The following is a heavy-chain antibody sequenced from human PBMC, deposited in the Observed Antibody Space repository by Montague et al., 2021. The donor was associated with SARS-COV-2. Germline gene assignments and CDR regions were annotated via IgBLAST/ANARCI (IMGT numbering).Heavy chain of an antibody. Sequence: SETLSLTCAVSGGSITGFSWSWVRQPAGKGLEWIGRVTTSGTTNYSPSLMSRVTMPVDTSKNQFSLNLNSVTAADTAIYYCARTPTRPLSLDSWGQGTLVTVSS. CDR1: GGSITGFS. J-gene: IGHJ4*02. CDR3: ARTPTRPLSLDS. V-gene: IGHV4-4*07. CDR2: VTTSGTT. D-gene: IGHD6-6*01.